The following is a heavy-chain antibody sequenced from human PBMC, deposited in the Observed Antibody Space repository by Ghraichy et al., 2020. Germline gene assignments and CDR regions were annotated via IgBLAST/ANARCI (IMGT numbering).Heavy chain of an antibody. D-gene: IGHD3-16*01. Sequence: TLSLTCTVSGGSISSGGYYWSWIRQHPGKGLEWIGYIYYSGSTYYNPSLKSRVTISVDTSKNQFSLKLSSVTAADTAVYYCARYPQVAWAPRYAFDIWGQGTMVTVSS. V-gene: IGHV4-31*03. CDR3: ARYPQVAWAPRYAFDI. J-gene: IGHJ3*02. CDR1: GGSISSGGYY. CDR2: IYYSGST.